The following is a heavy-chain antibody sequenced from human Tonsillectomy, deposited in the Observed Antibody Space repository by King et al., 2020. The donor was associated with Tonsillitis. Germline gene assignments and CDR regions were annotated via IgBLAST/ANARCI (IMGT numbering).Heavy chain of an antibody. CDR3: AKDRWGSGMLSLYYASSGMDV. CDR1: GFTFSSYG. CDR2: ISYDGSNK. D-gene: IGHD3-10*01. V-gene: IGHV3-30*18. J-gene: IGHJ6*02. Sequence: VQLVESGGGVVQPGRSLRLSCAASGFTFSSYGMHWVRQAPGKGLEWVAVISYDGSNKYYADSVKGRFTISRDNSKNTLYVQMNSLRAEDTAVYYCAKDRWGSGMLSLYYASSGMDVWGQATTVTVSS.